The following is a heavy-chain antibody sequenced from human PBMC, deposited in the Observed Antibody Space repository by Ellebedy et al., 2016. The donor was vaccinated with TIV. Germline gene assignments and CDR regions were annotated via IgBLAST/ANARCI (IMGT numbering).Heavy chain of an antibody. CDR2: INPSSESP. J-gene: IGHJ5*02. CDR3: ARDGPYCGGDCYRFDP. CDR1: GGTFSSYA. D-gene: IGHD2-21*02. Sequence: AASVKVSCKASGGTFSSYAISWVRQAPGQGLEWMGIINPSSESPIYAQKLQGRVTITRDTSASTAYMELSSLRSEDTAVYYCARDGPYCGGDCYRFDPWGQGTLVTVSS. V-gene: IGHV1-46*04.